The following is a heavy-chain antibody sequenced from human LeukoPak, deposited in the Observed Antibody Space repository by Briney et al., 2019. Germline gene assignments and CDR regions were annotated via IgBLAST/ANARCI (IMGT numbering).Heavy chain of an antibody. CDR3: ARDRNDRGVIPSYMDV. V-gene: IGHV1-18*01. CDR1: GYTFTSYG. D-gene: IGHD3-10*01. Sequence: ASVKVSCKASGYTFTSYGISWVRQAPGQGLEWMGWISAYNGNTNYAQKLQGRVTMTTDTSTSTAYMELRSLRSDDTAVYYCARDRNDRGVIPSYMDVWGKGTTVTVSS. CDR2: ISAYNGNT. J-gene: IGHJ6*03.